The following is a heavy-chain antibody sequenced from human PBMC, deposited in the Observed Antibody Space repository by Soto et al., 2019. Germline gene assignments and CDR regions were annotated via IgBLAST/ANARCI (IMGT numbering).Heavy chain of an antibody. V-gene: IGHV3-23*01. CDR3: AKGGGDFWSGYYYYYYYMDV. J-gene: IGHJ6*03. CDR2: ISGSGGST. Sequence: EVQLLESGGGLVQPGGSLRLSCAASGFTFSSYAMSWVRQAPGKGLEWVSAISGSGGSTYYADSVKGRFTISRDNSKNTLYLQMNSLRAEDTAVYYCAKGGGDFWSGYYYYYYYMDVWGKGTTVTVSS. D-gene: IGHD3-3*01. CDR1: GFTFSSYA.